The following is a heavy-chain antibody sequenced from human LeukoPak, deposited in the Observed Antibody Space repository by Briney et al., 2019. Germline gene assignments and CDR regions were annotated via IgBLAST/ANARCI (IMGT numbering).Heavy chain of an antibody. V-gene: IGHV5-51*01. Sequence: GESLKISCKGSGYSLTTYWIAWVRQMPGKGLEWMGIIYPGDSDTRYSPSFQGQVTISADKSISTAYLQRSSLKASDTAMYYCARRDAYRYFFDYWGQGTLVTVSS. CDR2: IYPGDSDT. J-gene: IGHJ4*02. D-gene: IGHD3-16*01. CDR3: ARRDAYRYFFDY. CDR1: GYSLTTYW.